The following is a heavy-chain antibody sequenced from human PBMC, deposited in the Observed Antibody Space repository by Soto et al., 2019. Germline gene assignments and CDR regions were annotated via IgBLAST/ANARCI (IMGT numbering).Heavy chain of an antibody. CDR3: ARDFYDSSPYYYYGMDV. J-gene: IGHJ6*02. V-gene: IGHV1-3*01. D-gene: IGHD3-22*01. Sequence: CGRRTPRQRLEWMGWINAGNGNTKYSQKLQGRVTITRETSASKAYMELSSLRSEDTAVYYCARDFYDSSPYYYYGMDVWGQGSTVTVSS. CDR2: INAGNGNT.